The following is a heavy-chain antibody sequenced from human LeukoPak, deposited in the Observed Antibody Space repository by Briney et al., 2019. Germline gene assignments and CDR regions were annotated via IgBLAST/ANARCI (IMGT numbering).Heavy chain of an antibody. CDR2: ISGSGGST. J-gene: IGHJ4*02. CDR3: AKVRDFYSDLYYFDY. V-gene: IGHV3-23*01. D-gene: IGHD3-3*01. CDR1: GFIFSSYA. Sequence: GGSLRLSCAASGFIFSSYAMSWVRQAPGKGLEWVSAISGSGGSTYYADSVKGRFTISRDNSKNTVYLQMKSPRAEDTAVYYCAKVRDFYSDLYYFDYWGQGTLVTVSS.